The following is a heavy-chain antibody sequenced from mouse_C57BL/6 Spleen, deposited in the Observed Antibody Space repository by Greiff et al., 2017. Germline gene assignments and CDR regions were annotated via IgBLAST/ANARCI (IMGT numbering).Heavy chain of an antibody. CDR1: GYTFTSYW. CDR3: ARELTGDYFDY. Sequence: QVQLKQPGAELVRPGSSVKLSCKASGYTFTSYWMHWVKQRPIQGLEWIGNIDPSDSETHCNQKFKDKATLTVDKSSSTAYMQLSSLTSEDSAVYYCARELTGDYFDYWGQGTTLTVSS. D-gene: IGHD4-1*01. V-gene: IGHV1-52*01. J-gene: IGHJ2*01. CDR2: IDPSDSET.